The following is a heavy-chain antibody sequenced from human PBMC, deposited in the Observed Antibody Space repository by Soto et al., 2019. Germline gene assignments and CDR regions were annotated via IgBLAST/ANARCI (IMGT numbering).Heavy chain of an antibody. J-gene: IGHJ4*02. CDR1: AFPLSTNGVG. CDR3: VHTVMVHTITGGHYLDY. CDR2: IYWNEDK. D-gene: IGHD2-8*01. Sequence: SGPTLVNPTQTLTLTCTFSAFPLSTNGVGVGWIRQPPGKPLEWLAVIYWNEDKRYSRSLKSRLSITKDTSKNQVVLTMTTMDPVDTATYYCVHTVMVHTITGGHYLDYWGPGILVTAPQ. V-gene: IGHV2-5*01.